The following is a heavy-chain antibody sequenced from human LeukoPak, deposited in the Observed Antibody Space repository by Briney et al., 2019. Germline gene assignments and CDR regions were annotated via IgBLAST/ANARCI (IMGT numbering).Heavy chain of an antibody. Sequence: PGGSLRLSCAASEFTFSSYWMSWVRQAPGEGLEWVSSISSSSSYIYYADSVKGRFTISRDNAKNSLYLQMNSLRAEDTAVYYCARVPNSYSSGWYPDYMDVWGKGTTVTVSS. D-gene: IGHD6-19*01. CDR2: ISSSSSYI. V-gene: IGHV3-21*01. J-gene: IGHJ6*03. CDR3: ARVPNSYSSGWYPDYMDV. CDR1: EFTFSSYW.